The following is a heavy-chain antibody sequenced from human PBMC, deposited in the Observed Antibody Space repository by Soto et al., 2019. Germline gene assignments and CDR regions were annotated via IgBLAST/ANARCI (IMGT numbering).Heavy chain of an antibody. V-gene: IGHV1-18*01. J-gene: IGHJ5*02. Sequence: GASVKVSCKASGYTFTSYGISWVRQAPGQGLEWMGWISAYNGNTNYAQKLQGRVTMTTDTSTSTAYMELRSLRSDDTAVYYCARWYDFWSGFSRNNWFDPWGQGTPVTVSS. D-gene: IGHD3-3*01. CDR3: ARWYDFWSGFSRNNWFDP. CDR1: GYTFTSYG. CDR2: ISAYNGNT.